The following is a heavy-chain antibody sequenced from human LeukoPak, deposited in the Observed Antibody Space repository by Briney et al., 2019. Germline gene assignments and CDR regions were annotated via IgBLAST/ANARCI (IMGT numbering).Heavy chain of an antibody. J-gene: IGHJ4*02. CDR3: ARGKAAVAGILIDY. Sequence: PSETLSLTCAVYGGSFSGYYWNWIRQPPGKGLEWIGEINHSGSTNYNPSLKSRVTISVDTSKNQFSLKLSSVTAADTAVYYCARGKAAVAGILIDYWGQGTLVTVSS. CDR1: GGSFSGYY. CDR2: INHSGST. D-gene: IGHD6-19*01. V-gene: IGHV4-34*01.